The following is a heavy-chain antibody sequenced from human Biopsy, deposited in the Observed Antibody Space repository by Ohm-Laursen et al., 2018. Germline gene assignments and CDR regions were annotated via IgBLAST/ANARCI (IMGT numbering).Heavy chain of an antibody. Sequence: GSLRLSCTASGFAFSDYSMNWVRQAPGKGLEWVSIIYLDGNTYYTGSVKGRFTISRDNSKNALYLQMNSLRPADTAKYYCVRGRAYWGQGTLVTVSS. CDR3: VRGRAY. CDR2: IYLDGNT. V-gene: IGHV3-53*01. J-gene: IGHJ4*02. CDR1: GFAFSDYS.